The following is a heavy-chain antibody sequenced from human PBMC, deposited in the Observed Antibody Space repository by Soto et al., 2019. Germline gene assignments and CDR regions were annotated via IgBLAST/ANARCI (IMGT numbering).Heavy chain of an antibody. Sequence: SETLSLTCTVSGGSISSYYWSWIRQPPGKGLEWIGYIYYSGSTNYNPSLKSRVTISVDTSKNQFSLKLSSVTAADTAVYYCARLGGYCSSTSCYGYYGMDVWGQGTTVTVSS. CDR2: IYYSGST. V-gene: IGHV4-59*01. D-gene: IGHD2-2*01. CDR3: ARLGGYCSSTSCYGYYGMDV. J-gene: IGHJ6*02. CDR1: GGSISSYY.